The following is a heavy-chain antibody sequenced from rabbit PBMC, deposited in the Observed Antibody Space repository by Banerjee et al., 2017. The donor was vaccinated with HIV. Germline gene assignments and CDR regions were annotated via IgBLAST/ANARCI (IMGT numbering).Heavy chain of an antibody. CDR2: IDAGNSGDT. D-gene: IGHD6-1*01. CDR3: AREAYTYGYAGYAYGDSMDL. J-gene: IGHJ6*01. V-gene: IGHV1S45*01. CDR1: GFSFSSNYY. Sequence: QEQLVESGGGLVQPEGSLTLTCTASGFSFSSNYYMCWVRQAPGKGLEWIACIDAGNSGDTYYATWAKGRFTISRTSSTTVTLQMTSLTAADTATYFCAREAYTYGYAGYAYGDSMDLWGPGTLVTVS.